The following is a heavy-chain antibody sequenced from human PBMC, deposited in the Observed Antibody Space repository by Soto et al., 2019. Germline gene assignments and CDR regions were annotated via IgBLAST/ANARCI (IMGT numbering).Heavy chain of an antibody. D-gene: IGHD6-19*01. CDR3: AREGSSGWYVEPYYYGLDV. CDR2: IYYSGST. V-gene: IGHV4-61*01. Sequence: QVQLQESGPGLVKPSETLSLTCTVSGGSVSSGSYYWSWIRQPPGKGLEWIGYIYYSGSTNYNPSLKSRVPISVDTSKNQFSLKLSSVTAADTAVYYCAREGSSGWYVEPYYYGLDVWGQGTTVTVSS. J-gene: IGHJ6*02. CDR1: GGSVSSGSYY.